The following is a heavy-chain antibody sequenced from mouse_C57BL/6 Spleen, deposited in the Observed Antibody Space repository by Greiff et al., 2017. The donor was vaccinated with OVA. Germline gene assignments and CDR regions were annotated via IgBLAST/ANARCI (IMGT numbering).Heavy chain of an antibody. J-gene: IGHJ2*01. CDR2: ISYDGSN. D-gene: IGHD1-1*01. Sequence: EVQRVESGPGLVKPSQSLSLTCSVTGYSITSGYYWNWIRQFPGNKLEWMGYISYDGSNNYNPSLKNRISITRDTSKNQFFLKLNSVTTEDTATYYCASYYGSHGGFDYWGQGTTLTVSS. V-gene: IGHV3-6*01. CDR1: GYSITSGYY. CDR3: ASYYGSHGGFDY.